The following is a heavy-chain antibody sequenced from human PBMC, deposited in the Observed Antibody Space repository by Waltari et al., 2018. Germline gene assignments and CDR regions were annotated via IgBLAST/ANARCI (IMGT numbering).Heavy chain of an antibody. D-gene: IGHD2-21*01. J-gene: IGHJ4*02. CDR3: ARSRWGWLQSVY. CDR2: IYSGGST. Sequence: EVQLVESGGGLIQPGGSLRLSCAASGFTVSSNYMSWVRRAPGKGLEWVSVIYSGGSTYYADSVKGRFTISRDNSKNTLYLQMNSLRAEDTAVYYCARSRWGWLQSVYWGQGTLVTVSS. CDR1: GFTVSSNY. V-gene: IGHV3-53*01.